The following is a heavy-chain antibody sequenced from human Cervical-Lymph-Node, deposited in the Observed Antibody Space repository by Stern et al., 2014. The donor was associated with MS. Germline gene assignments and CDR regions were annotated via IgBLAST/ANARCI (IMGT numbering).Heavy chain of an antibody. J-gene: IGHJ4*02. CDR2: ISAYNVST. Sequence: VQLGQSGAEVKKPGASVKVSCKASGYTFTRYGISWVRQAPGQGLAWMGWISAYNVSTNNAQTLQGRVTMTTDTSTSTAYMELRSMRSDDTAVYYCARDSGYSSSWYPWYFDYWGQGTLVTVSS. CDR1: GYTFTRYG. V-gene: IGHV1-18*01. D-gene: IGHD6-13*01. CDR3: ARDSGYSSSWYPWYFDY.